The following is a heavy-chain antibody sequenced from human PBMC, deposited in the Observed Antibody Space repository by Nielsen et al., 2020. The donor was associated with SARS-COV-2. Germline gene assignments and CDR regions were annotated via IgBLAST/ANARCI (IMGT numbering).Heavy chain of an antibody. CDR3: AKDGVVRGDALDL. J-gene: IGHJ3*01. Sequence: GESLKISCAASGFTFSNYAMSWVRQAPGKGLEWVSAVSASGDDTYYADSVKGRFTISRDNSRDTLYLQMNSLRADDTAVYYCAKDGVVRGDALDLWGQGTMVTVSS. D-gene: IGHD3-10*01. CDR1: GFTFSNYA. V-gene: IGHV3-23*01. CDR2: VSASGDDT.